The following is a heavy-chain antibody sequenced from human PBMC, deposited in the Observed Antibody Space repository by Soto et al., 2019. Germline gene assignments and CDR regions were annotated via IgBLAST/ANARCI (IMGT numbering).Heavy chain of an antibody. V-gene: IGHV3-23*01. CDR3: AKEPMYYDFWSGYYTGPQDAFDI. Sequence: PGGSLRLSCAASGFTFSSYAMSWVRQAPGKGLEWVSAISGSGGSTYYADSVKGRFTISRDNSKNTLYLQMNSLRAEDTAVYYCAKEPMYYDFWSGYYTGPQDAFDIWGQGTMVTASS. J-gene: IGHJ3*02. CDR2: ISGSGGST. D-gene: IGHD3-3*01. CDR1: GFTFSSYA.